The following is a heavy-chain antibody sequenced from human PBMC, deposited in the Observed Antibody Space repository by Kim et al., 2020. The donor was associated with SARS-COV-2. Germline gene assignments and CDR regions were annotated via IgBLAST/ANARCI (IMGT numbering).Heavy chain of an antibody. Sequence: ASVKVSCKASGYTFTSYDINWVRQATGQGLEWMGWMNPNSGNTGYAQKFQGRVTMTRSTSMSTAYMELSSLRSEDTAVYYCVRVLGAVADRGFYSWGQGTLVTVSS. V-gene: IGHV1-8*01. CDR1: GYTFTSYD. CDR2: MNPNSGNT. D-gene: IGHD6-19*01. CDR3: VRVLGAVADRGFYS. J-gene: IGHJ4*02.